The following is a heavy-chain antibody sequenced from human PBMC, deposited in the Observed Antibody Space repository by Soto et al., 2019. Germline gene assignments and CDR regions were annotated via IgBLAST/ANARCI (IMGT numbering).Heavy chain of an antibody. V-gene: IGHV3-48*01. CDR1: GFTLSSYS. CDR2: ISSLSSTI. J-gene: IGHJ4*02. CDR3: ASDTSSSWYTYFDY. D-gene: IGHD6-13*01. Sequence: EVQLVESGGGLVQPGGSLRLSCEVSGFTLSSYSMNWVRQAPGKGLEWLSYISSLSSTILYADSVEGRFTTSRDNAKNTLYLQMNSLRAEDTAVYYCASDTSSSWYTYFDYWGQGTLLTVSS.